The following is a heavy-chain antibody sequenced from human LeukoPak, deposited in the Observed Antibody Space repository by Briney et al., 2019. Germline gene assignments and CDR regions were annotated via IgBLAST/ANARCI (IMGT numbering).Heavy chain of an antibody. CDR3: ATFFPRGWEVPDY. J-gene: IGHJ4*02. CDR2: INPSTGST. V-gene: IGHV1-46*01. CDR1: GFTFISYY. D-gene: IGHD1-26*01. Sequence: GASVKVSCKASGFTFISYYMHWVRQAPGQGLEWMGIINPSTGSTTYAQKFQGRVTMTEDTSTDTAYMELSSLRSEDTAVYYCATFFPRGWEVPDYWGQGTLVTVSS.